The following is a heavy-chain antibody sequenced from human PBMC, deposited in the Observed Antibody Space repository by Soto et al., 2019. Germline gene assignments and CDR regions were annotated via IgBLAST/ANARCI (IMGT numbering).Heavy chain of an antibody. CDR1: GGTFSSYS. Sequence: QVQLVQSGAEVKKPRSSVKVSCKASGGTFSSYSISWVRQAPGQGLEWMGRIIPILGIANYAQKFQGRVTITADKSTSTAYMELSSLRSEDTAVYYCARGLHYDSISLDDYWGQGTLVTVSS. D-gene: IGHD3-22*01. J-gene: IGHJ4*02. CDR3: ARGLHYDSISLDDY. CDR2: IIPILGIA. V-gene: IGHV1-69*02.